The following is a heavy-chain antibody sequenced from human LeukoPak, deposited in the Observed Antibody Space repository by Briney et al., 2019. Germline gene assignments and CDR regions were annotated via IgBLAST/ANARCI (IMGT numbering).Heavy chain of an antibody. CDR3: TTGFGSGSYLARLRDAFDI. CDR2: INHSGST. V-gene: IGHV4-34*03. J-gene: IGHJ3*02. D-gene: IGHD1-26*01. Sequence: SETLSLTCAVYGGSFSGYYWSWIRQPPGKGLEWIGEINHSGSTNYNPSLKSRVTISADTSKNQFSLKLSSVTAADTAVYYCTTGFGSGSYLARLRDAFDIWGQGTMVTVSS. CDR1: GGSFSGYY.